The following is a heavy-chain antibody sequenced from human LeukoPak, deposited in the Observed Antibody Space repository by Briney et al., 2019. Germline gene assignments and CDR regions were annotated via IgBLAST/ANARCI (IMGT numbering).Heavy chain of an antibody. CDR1: GYTFTGSY. V-gene: IGHV1-2*02. D-gene: IGHD6-25*01. Sequence: ASVKVSCKASGYTFTGSYMHWVRQAPGQGLEWMGWINPGSGGTNYAQKFQDRVTMTRDTSIGTIYMNLRKLSSDDTAVYYCAGGSGYYFFDNWGQGTLLTVSS. J-gene: IGHJ4*02. CDR3: AGGSGYYFFDN. CDR2: INPGSGGT.